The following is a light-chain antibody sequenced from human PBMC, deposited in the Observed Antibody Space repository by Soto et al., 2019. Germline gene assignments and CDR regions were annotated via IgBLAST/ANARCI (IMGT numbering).Light chain of an antibody. CDR3: SSYTSSSNRV. CDR1: SSDVGGYNY. J-gene: IGLJ3*02. CDR2: EVS. Sequence: QSALTQPASVSGSPGQSITISCTGTSSDVGGYNYVSWYQQHPGKAPKLMIYEVSNRPSGVSNRFSGSKSGNTASLTISGLQAEDEADYYCSSYTSSSNRVFSGGPKLTVL. V-gene: IGLV2-14*01.